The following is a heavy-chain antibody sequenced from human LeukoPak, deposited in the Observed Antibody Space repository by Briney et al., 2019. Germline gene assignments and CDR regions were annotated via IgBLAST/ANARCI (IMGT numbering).Heavy chain of an antibody. D-gene: IGHD3-10*01. CDR1: GYTFTSYD. CDR3: ARGYYGSGSDFDY. J-gene: IGHJ4*02. Sequence: ASVKVSCKAPGYTFTSYDINWVRQATGQGLEWMGWMNPNSGNTGYAQKFQGWVTMTRDTSISTAYMELSRLRSDDTAVYYCARGYYGSGSDFDYWGQGTLVTVSS. CDR2: MNPNSGNT. V-gene: IGHV1-8*01.